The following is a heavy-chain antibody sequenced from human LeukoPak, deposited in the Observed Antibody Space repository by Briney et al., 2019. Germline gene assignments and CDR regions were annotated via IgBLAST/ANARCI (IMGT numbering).Heavy chain of an antibody. D-gene: IGHD3-10*01. J-gene: IGHJ4*02. CDR2: IYHSGST. Sequence: SQTLSLTCAVSGGSISSGGYYWSWIRQPPGKGLEWIGYIYHSGSTYDNPSLKSRVTISVDRSKNQFSLKLSSVTAADTAVYYCARGGVTMVRGVIIRGFDYWGQGTLVTVSS. V-gene: IGHV4-30-2*01. CDR3: ARGGVTMVRGVIIRGFDY. CDR1: GGSISSGGYY.